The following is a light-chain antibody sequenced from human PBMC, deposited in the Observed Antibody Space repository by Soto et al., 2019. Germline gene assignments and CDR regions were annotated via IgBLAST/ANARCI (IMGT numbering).Light chain of an antibody. CDR1: QSVGGY. CDR3: QQYNNWPLYT. V-gene: IGKV3-15*01. CDR2: DAS. Sequence: EIVMTQSPATLSVSPGERATLSCRASQSVGGYLAWYQQRPGRAPRLLIYDASTRATDIPARFSGSGSGTEFTLTISSLQSEDFALYYCQQYNNWPLYTFVQGTKLEIK. J-gene: IGKJ2*01.